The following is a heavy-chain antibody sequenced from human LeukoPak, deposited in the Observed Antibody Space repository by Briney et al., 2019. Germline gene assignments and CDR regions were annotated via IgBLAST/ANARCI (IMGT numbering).Heavy chain of an antibody. D-gene: IGHD6-13*01. CDR1: GYSISSGYY. V-gene: IGHV4-38-2*02. Sequence: SETLSLTCTVSGYSISSGYYWGWIRQPPGKGLEWIGSIYPSGSTYYYPSLKSRVTISLDTSKNQFSLKLSSVTAADTAVYYCARAYFSSWYMNWFDPWGQGTLVTVSA. CDR3: ARAYFSSWYMNWFDP. CDR2: IYPSGST. J-gene: IGHJ5*02.